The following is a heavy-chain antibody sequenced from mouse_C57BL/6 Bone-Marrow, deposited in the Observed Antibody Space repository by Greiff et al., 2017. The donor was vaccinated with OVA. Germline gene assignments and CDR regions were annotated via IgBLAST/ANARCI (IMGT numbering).Heavy chain of an antibody. D-gene: IGHD1-1*01. CDR1: GFSLTSYG. CDR2: IWSGGST. CDR3: AGDYYGSIHWYFDV. V-gene: IGHV2-2*01. J-gene: IGHJ1*03. Sequence: VKLVESGPGLVQPSQSLSITCTVSGFSLTSYGVHWVRQSPGKGLEWLGVIWSGGSTDYNAAFISRLSISKDNSKSQVFFKMNSLQADDTAIYYCAGDYYGSIHWYFDVWGTGTTVTVSS.